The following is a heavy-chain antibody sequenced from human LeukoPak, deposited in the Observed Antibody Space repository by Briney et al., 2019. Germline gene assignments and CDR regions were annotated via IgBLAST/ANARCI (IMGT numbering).Heavy chain of an antibody. J-gene: IGHJ4*02. CDR2: FDPEDGET. Sequence: GASVKVSCKASGYTFTGYYMHWVRQAPGKGLEWMGGFDPEDGETIYAQKFQGRVTMTEDTSTDTAYMELSSLRSEDTAVYYCATPGYYDSRELDYWGQGTLVTVSS. D-gene: IGHD3-22*01. CDR3: ATPGYYDSRELDY. V-gene: IGHV1-24*01. CDR1: GYTFTGYY.